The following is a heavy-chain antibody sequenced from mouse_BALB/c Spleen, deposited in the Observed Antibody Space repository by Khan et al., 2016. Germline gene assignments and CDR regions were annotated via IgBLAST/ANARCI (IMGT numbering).Heavy chain of an antibody. CDR1: GYTFTDYS. V-gene: IGHV9-2-1*01. J-gene: IGHJ2*01. CDR3: ARRVYFDY. Sequence: SQWAQSGPELKKPGETVKISCKASGYTFTDYSMHWVKQAPGKGLKWMGWINTETGEPTYADDFKGRFAFSLETSASSAYSQINNLKNADTATYCGARRVYFDYWGQGATLTVSS. CDR2: INTETGEP.